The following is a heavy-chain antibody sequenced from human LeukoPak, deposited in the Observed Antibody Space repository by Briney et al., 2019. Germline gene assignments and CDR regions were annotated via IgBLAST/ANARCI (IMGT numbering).Heavy chain of an antibody. Sequence: ASVKVSCKASGGTFSSYAISWVRQAPGQGLEWMGWISGYNGYTIYAQKLQGRVAMTTDTSTSTAYMELRSLRSDDTAVYYCARDRSPRHYYDTSDYHGGANYWGQGTLVTVSS. D-gene: IGHD3-22*01. CDR1: GGTFSSYA. V-gene: IGHV1-18*01. CDR2: ISGYNGYT. J-gene: IGHJ4*02. CDR3: ARDRSPRHYYDTSDYHGGANY.